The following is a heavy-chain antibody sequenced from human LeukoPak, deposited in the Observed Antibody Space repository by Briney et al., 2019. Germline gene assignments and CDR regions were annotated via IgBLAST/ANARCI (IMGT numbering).Heavy chain of an antibody. CDR3: ARERVGATSPDI. J-gene: IGHJ3*02. V-gene: IGHV3-33*01. D-gene: IGHD1-26*01. Sequence: GGSLRLSCAASGFTFSSYGMHWVRQAPGKGLEWVAVIWYDGSNKYYADSVKGRFTISRDNSKNTLYLQMNSLRAEDTAVYYCARERVGATSPDIWGQGTMVTVSS. CDR2: IWYDGSNK. CDR1: GFTFSSYG.